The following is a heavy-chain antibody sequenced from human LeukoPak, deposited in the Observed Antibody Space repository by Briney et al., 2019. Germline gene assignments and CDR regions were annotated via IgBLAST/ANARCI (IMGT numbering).Heavy chain of an antibody. CDR3: ARDISDAFDI. CDR2: LNSDGSST. D-gene: IGHD3-9*01. J-gene: IGHJ3*02. V-gene: IGHV3-74*01. CDR1: GFTFSNAW. Sequence: PGGSLRLSCAASGFTFSNAWMSWVRQAPGKGLVWVSCLNSDGSSTSYADSVKGRFTISRDNAKNTLYLQMNSLRAEDTAVYYCARDISDAFDIWGQGTMVTVSS.